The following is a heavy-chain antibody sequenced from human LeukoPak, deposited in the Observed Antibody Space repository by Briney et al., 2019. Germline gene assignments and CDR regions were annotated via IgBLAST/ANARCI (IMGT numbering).Heavy chain of an antibody. V-gene: IGHV4-39*07. J-gene: IGHJ4*02. CDR3: ARYDVWGSYRAFDY. Sequence: SETLSLTCTVSGGSIRNSVYYWVWIRQPPGKGLEWIGNIYYTGNTYYNPSLKGRVTISVDTSNNQFSLKLSSVTAADTAVYYCARYDVWGSYRAFDYWGQGTLVTVSS. CDR1: GGSIRNSVYY. CDR2: IYYTGNT. D-gene: IGHD3-16*02.